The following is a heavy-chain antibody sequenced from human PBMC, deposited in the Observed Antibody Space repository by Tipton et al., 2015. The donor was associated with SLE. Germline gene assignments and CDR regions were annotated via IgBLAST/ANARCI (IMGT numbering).Heavy chain of an antibody. V-gene: IGHV4-59*01. CDR3: ARAYADFVSFAY. CDR1: GGSMDNYY. Sequence: TLSLTCNVSGGSMDNYYWSWLRQPPGRGLEWIGYMFYSGGTNFNPSLRSRLTISVDMSQNQFSLKLNSVTAADSAIYYCARAYADFVSFAYWGQGTPVTVSS. CDR2: MFYSGGT. J-gene: IGHJ4*02. D-gene: IGHD4-17*01.